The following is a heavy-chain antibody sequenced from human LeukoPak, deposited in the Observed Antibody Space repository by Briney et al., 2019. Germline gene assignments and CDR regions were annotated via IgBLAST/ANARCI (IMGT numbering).Heavy chain of an antibody. Sequence: PGGSLRLSCAASGFTFSSYAMSWVRQAPGKGLEWVAVISYDGSNKYYADSVKGRFTISRDNSKNTLYLQMNSLRAEDAAVYYCAKLAVAGNNAFDIWGQGTMVTVSS. CDR1: GFTFSSYA. CDR2: ISYDGSNK. D-gene: IGHD6-19*01. CDR3: AKLAVAGNNAFDI. J-gene: IGHJ3*02. V-gene: IGHV3-30*18.